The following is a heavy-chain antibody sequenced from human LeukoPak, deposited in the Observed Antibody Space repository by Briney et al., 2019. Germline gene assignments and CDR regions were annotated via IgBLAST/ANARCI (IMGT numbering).Heavy chain of an antibody. CDR1: GFTFDDYA. CDR2: ISWNSGSI. J-gene: IGHJ4*02. Sequence: GGSLRLSCAASGFTFDDYAMHWVRQAPGKGLEWVSGISWNSGSIGYADSVKGRFTISRDNAKNSLYLQTNSLRAEDTALYYCAKGAIVVVVAAFFDYWGQGTLVTVSS. D-gene: IGHD2-15*01. CDR3: AKGAIVVVVAAFFDY. V-gene: IGHV3-9*01.